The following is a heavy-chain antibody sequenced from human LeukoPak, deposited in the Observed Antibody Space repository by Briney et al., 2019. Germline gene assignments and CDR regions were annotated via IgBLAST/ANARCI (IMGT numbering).Heavy chain of an antibody. V-gene: IGHV3-48*01. D-gene: IGHD2-2*01. CDR2: ISGSGNNV. J-gene: IGHJ4*02. CDR1: GFTLASYS. Sequence: GGSLRLSCSPSGFTLASYSMSWVRQAPGKGLQWVSFISGSGNNVLYADSVKGRFTISRDNAENSLYLQMDSLRVEDTAVYYCARDAVQAETPFYFDIWGQGALVTVSS. CDR3: ARDAVQAETPFYFDI.